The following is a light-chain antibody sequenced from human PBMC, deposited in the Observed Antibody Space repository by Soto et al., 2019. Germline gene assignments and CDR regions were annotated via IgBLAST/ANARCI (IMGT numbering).Light chain of an antibody. CDR2: DAS. V-gene: IGKV3-15*01. J-gene: IGKJ1*01. CDR3: HQYNSWPWT. Sequence: EIVMTQSPATLPVSPGERATLSCRASHNVNTNVAWYQQRPGQPPRLLIYDASTRASDVPGRFSGSGSGREFTLTISSLQSEDFAIYSCHQYNSWPWTFGQGTKVDIK. CDR1: HNVNTN.